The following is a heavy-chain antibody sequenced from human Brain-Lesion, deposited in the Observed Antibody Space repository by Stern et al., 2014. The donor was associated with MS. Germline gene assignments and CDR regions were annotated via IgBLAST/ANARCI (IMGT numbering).Heavy chain of an antibody. CDR2: VNNDGSRT. J-gene: IGHJ5*01. CDR1: GFTFSNYW. D-gene: IGHD3-10*01. V-gene: IGHV3-74*02. Sequence: EVQLVESGGGLVQPGGSLRLSCAASGFTFSNYWMHWVRHAPGKGLVRVSRVNNDGSRTSYADSVKGRFTMSRDNAKNTLYLQMNSLRVEDTAIYYCARGERWFDSWGQGTLVTVSS. CDR3: ARGERWFDS.